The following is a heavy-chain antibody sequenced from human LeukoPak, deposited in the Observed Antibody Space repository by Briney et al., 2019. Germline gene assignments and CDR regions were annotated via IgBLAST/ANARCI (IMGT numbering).Heavy chain of an antibody. Sequence: SEALSLTCAVYGGSFSGYYWSWIRQPPGKGLEWIGEINRSGSTNYNPSLKSRVTISVDTSKNQFSLKLSSVTAADTAVYYCARLRCSSTSCYSPYYFDYWGQGTLVTVSS. D-gene: IGHD2-2*01. CDR1: GGSFSGYY. CDR2: INRSGST. V-gene: IGHV4-34*01. J-gene: IGHJ4*02. CDR3: ARLRCSSTSCYSPYYFDY.